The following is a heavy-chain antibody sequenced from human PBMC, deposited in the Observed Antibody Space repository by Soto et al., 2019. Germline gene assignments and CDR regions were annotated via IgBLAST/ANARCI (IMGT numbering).Heavy chain of an antibody. CDR3: ARAFGEQWLDGMDV. V-gene: IGHV3-13*01. CDR2: IGTAGDT. CDR1: GFTFSSYD. Sequence: GGSLRLSCAASGFTFSSYDMHWVRQATGKGLEWVSAIGTAGDTYYPGSVKGRFTISRENAKNSLYLQMNSLRAEDTAVYYCARAFGEQWLDGMDVWGQGTTVTVSS. D-gene: IGHD6-19*01. J-gene: IGHJ6*02.